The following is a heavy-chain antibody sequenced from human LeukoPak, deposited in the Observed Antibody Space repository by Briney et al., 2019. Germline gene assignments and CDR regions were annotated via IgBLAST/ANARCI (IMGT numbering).Heavy chain of an antibody. Sequence: PSEILSLTCTVSGGSFNSYFWSWIRQPPGRGLEWIGYISDKAGTNYNPSLKSRVTISVNTSNRQFSLALNSVTAADTAVYYCASNDFWSGFWSHTFDVWGQGTMVTVSS. CDR3: ASNDFWSGFWSHTFDV. CDR1: GGSFNSYF. CDR2: ISDKAGT. D-gene: IGHD3-3*01. V-gene: IGHV4-59*01. J-gene: IGHJ3*01.